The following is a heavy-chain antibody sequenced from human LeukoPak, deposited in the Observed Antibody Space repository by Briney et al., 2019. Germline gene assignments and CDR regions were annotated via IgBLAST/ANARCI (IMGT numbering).Heavy chain of an antibody. CDR1: GYTFTSYY. J-gene: IGHJ4*02. CDR2: INTNTGKA. Sequence: GASVKVSCKASGYTFTSYYMHWVRQAPGQGLEWMGWINTNTGKAMYAQGFAGRFVFSLDTSVSTAYLQINSLKAEDTAVYYCARSGGSGFYAFDYWGQGTLVTVSA. CDR3: ARSGGSGFYAFDY. D-gene: IGHD3-10*01. V-gene: IGHV7-4-1*02.